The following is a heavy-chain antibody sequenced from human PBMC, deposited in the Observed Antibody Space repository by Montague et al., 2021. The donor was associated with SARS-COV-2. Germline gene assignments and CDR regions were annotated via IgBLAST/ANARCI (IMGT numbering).Heavy chain of an antibody. Sequence: SETLSLTCSVSGGSINNYYWGWVRQSPGKGLEWIGYIYYSGSVTTSYNPSLKSRVSISVDTSDNQFSLKLTSVTAADTAVYYCARQGGGEVFARFMYWYFDVWSRGSLVTVSS. V-gene: IGHV4-59*13. D-gene: IGHD2-21*01. CDR1: GGSINNYY. J-gene: IGHJ2*01. CDR3: ARQGGGEVFARFMYWYFDV. CDR2: IYYSGSVTT.